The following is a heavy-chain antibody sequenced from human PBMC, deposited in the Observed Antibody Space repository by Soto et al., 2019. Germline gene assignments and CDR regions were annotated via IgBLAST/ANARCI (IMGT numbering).Heavy chain of an antibody. D-gene: IGHD5-18*01. CDR2: IYPDDSDT. V-gene: IGHV5-51*01. J-gene: IGHJ4*02. Sequence: PGESLKISCKGSGYNFSTYWIAWVRQMPGKGLEWMGIIYPDDSDTRYSPSFKGQVTMSADKSISTAYLQWSSRKASDTALYYCARQQSAVVTAPSVHWGQGTLVTVSS. CDR1: GYNFSTYW. CDR3: ARQQSAVVTAPSVH.